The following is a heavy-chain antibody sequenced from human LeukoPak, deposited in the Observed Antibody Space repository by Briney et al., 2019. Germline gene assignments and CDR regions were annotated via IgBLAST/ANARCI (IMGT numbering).Heavy chain of an antibody. D-gene: IGHD6-19*01. CDR1: GYTFSNYG. J-gene: IGHJ4*02. CDR2: TSYNGNT. V-gene: IGHV1-18*04. CDR3: ARHSGSGWQALGY. Sequence: ASVTVSCKASGYTFSNYGISWVRQAPGLGLEWMGWTSYNGNTNYAQKFQDRVTMTADTSTTTAYMELRSLESDDTAVYYCARHSGSGWQALGYWGQGTLVTVSS.